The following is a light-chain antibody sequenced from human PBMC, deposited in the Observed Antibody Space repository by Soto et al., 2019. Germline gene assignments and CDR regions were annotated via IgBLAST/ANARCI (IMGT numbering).Light chain of an antibody. CDR3: AAWDDRLSGDV. V-gene: IGLV1-47*02. Sequence: QSVLTQPPSASGTPVQRVTISCSGSSSNIGSNYVYWYQQLPGTAPKLLIYSNNQRPSGVPDRFSGSKSGTSASLAISGLRSEVEAHYYCAAWDDRLSGDVFGCGTKAHVL. J-gene: IGLJ1*01. CDR2: SNN. CDR1: SSNIGSNY.